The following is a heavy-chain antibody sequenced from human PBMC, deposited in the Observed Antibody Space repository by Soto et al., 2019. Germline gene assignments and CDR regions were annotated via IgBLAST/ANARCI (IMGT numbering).Heavy chain of an antibody. CDR1: GYSFTNYG. Sequence: QDQLVQSGVEVKKPGASVKVSCKASGYSFTNYGITWVRQAPGQGFEWMGWISAYNGNTNYAQKFQGRVTMTTGASTSPAYLELRSLRSDDTAVYYCARDRGVAPPVAGNTHYYYYMDVWGKGTTVTVSS. V-gene: IGHV1-18*01. D-gene: IGHD6-19*01. CDR3: ARDRGVAPPVAGNTHYYYYMDV. CDR2: ISAYNGNT. J-gene: IGHJ6*03.